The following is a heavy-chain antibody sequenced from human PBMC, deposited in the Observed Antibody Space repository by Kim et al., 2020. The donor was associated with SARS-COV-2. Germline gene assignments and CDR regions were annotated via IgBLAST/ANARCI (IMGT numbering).Heavy chain of an antibody. Sequence: GESLQISCKGSGYSFTSYWIGWVRQMPGKGLEWMGIIYPGDSDTRYSPSFQGQVTISADKSISTAYLQWSSLKASDTAMYYCARRIGRSSSGGWFDPWGQGTLVTVSS. CDR3: ARRIGRSSSGGWFDP. V-gene: IGHV5-51*01. CDR1: GYSFTSYW. CDR2: IYPGDSDT. D-gene: IGHD6-6*01. J-gene: IGHJ5*02.